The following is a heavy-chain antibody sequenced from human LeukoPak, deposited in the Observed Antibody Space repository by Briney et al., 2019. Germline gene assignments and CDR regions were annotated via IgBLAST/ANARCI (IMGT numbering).Heavy chain of an antibody. J-gene: IGHJ6*03. CDR3: ARVIIQAGYYYYYYMDV. V-gene: IGHV4-34*01. CDR2: INHSGST. CDR1: GGSFSGYY. Sequence: PSETLSLTCAVYGGSFSGYYWSWIRQPPGKGLEWIGEINHSGSTNYNPSLKSRVTISVDRSKNQFSLKLSSVTAADTAVYYCARVIIQAGYYYYYYMDVWGKGTTVTVSS. D-gene: IGHD3-10*01.